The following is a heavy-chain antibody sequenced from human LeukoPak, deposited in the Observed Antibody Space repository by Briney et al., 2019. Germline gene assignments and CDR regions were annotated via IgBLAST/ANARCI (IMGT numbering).Heavy chain of an antibody. CDR1: GFTFSSYS. Sequence: GGSLRLCCAASGFTFSSYSMNWVRQAPGKGLEWVSTISSSGSYIYYADSVKGRFTISRDNAKNSLYLQMNNLRAEDTAVYYCARDSDSSGWLPYFDYWGQGTVDSVSS. J-gene: IGHJ4*02. V-gene: IGHV3-21*01. CDR3: ARDSDSSGWLPYFDY. CDR2: ISSSGSYI. D-gene: IGHD6-19*01.